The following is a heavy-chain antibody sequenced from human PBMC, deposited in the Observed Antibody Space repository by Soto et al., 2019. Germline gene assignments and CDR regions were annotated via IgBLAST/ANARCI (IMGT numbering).Heavy chain of an antibody. Sequence: GGSLRLSCAASGFTFSSYAMSWVRQAPGKGLEWVSAISGSGGSTYYGDSVKGRFTISRDNSKNTLYLQMNSLRAEDTAVYYYANLNYYDSSGYYYPFDYWGQGTLVTVSS. J-gene: IGHJ4*02. D-gene: IGHD3-22*01. V-gene: IGHV3-23*01. CDR2: ISGSGGST. CDR1: GFTFSSYA. CDR3: ANLNYYDSSGYYYPFDY.